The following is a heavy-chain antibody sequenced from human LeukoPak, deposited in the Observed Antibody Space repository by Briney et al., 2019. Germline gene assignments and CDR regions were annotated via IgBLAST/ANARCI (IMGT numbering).Heavy chain of an antibody. Sequence: PSETLSLTCTVSGGSISSGGYYWSWIGQHPGKGLEWIGYIYYSGSTYYNPSLKSRVTISVDTSKNQFSLKLSSVTAADTAVYYCARGRGSSSSGLGYWGQGTLVTVSS. V-gene: IGHV4-31*03. CDR2: IYYSGST. J-gene: IGHJ4*02. CDR3: ARGRGSSSSGLGY. D-gene: IGHD6-6*01. CDR1: GGSISSGGYY.